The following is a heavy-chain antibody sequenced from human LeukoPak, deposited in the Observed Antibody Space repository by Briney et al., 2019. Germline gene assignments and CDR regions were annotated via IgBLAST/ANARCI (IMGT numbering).Heavy chain of an antibody. J-gene: IGHJ5*02. CDR1: GGSITSSSYY. CDR2: IYYTGST. V-gene: IGHV4-39*07. Sequence: SETLSLTCTVSGGSITSSSYYWGWIRQPPGKGPEWIGSIYYTGSTNYNPSLKSRVTISLDTSKNQFSLKLTSVTAADTAVYYCARDPTGENWFDPWGQGTLVTVSS. CDR3: ARDPTGENWFDP. D-gene: IGHD7-27*01.